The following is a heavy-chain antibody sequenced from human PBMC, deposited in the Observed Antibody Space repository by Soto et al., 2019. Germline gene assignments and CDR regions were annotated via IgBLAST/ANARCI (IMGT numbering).Heavy chain of an antibody. V-gene: IGHV4-59*02. J-gene: IGHJ4*02. Sequence: QVQLQESGPGLLKPSETLSLTCTISGGSVSTYYWSWMRQPPGKELEWIGLTSYSGNTNYNPSLKSRVAIAVDTSKNQFSLTLSSVTAADTAVYYCARDGVGPFDYWGQGTLVTVSS. CDR1: GGSVSTYY. CDR2: TSYSGNT. CDR3: ARDGVGPFDY. D-gene: IGHD3-3*01.